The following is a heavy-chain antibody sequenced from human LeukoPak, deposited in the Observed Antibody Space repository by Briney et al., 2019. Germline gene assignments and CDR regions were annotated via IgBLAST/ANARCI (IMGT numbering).Heavy chain of an antibody. J-gene: IGHJ6*04. V-gene: IGHV3-48*03. D-gene: IGHD3-10*02. CDR1: GFTFSSYE. CDR3: AELGITMIGGV. CDR2: ISSSGSTT. Sequence: GGSLRLSCAASGFTFSSYEMNWVRQAPGKGLEWVSYISSSGSTTYYADSVKGRFTISRDNAKNSLYPQMNSLRAEDTAVYYCAELGITMIGGVWGKGTTVTISS.